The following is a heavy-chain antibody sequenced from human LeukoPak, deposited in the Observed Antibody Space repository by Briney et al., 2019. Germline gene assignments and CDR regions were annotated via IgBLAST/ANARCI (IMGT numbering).Heavy chain of an antibody. J-gene: IGHJ4*02. V-gene: IGHV4-59*01. Sequence: SETLSLTCTVSGGSISSYYWSWIRQPPGKGLEWIGYIYYSGSTNYNPSLKSRVTISVDTSKNQFSLKLSSVTAADTAVYHCARVHEVPRRLELTYYFDYWGQGTLVTVSS. CDR1: GGSISSYY. D-gene: IGHD1-7*01. CDR3: ARVHEVPRRLELTYYFDY. CDR2: IYYSGST.